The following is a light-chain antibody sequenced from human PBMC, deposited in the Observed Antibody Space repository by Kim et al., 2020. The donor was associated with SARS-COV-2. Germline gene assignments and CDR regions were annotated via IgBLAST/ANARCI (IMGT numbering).Light chain of an antibody. CDR3: QVWDSSSDHLI. Sequence: APGQTATIPCGGNFIGSKSVHWYQQKPGQAPVLVISYDSDRPSGIPERFSGSNSGNTATLTISRVEAGDEAAYYCQVWDSSSDHLIFGGGTQLTVL. J-gene: IGLJ2*01. CDR2: YDS. V-gene: IGLV3-21*04. CDR1: FIGSKS.